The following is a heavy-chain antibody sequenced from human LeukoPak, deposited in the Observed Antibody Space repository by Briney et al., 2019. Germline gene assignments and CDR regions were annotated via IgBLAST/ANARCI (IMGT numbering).Heavy chain of an antibody. CDR3: ARVLVRGVMGFDY. CDR2: IKQDGSEK. J-gene: IGHJ4*02. D-gene: IGHD3-10*01. CDR1: GFTFSSYA. Sequence: GGSLRLSCAASGFTFSSYALHWVRQAPGKGLEWVANIKQDGSEKYYVDSVKGRFTISRDNAKNSLYLQMNSLRAEDTAVYYCARVLVRGVMGFDYWGQGTLVTVSS. V-gene: IGHV3-7*01.